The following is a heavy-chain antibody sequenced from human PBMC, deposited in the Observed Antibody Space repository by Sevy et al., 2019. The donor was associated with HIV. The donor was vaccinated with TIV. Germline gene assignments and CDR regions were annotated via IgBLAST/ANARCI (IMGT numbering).Heavy chain of an antibody. CDR1: GFTFSAFS. CDR3: ARTFHFENGGYYRHSDS. Sequence: GGSLRLSCAASGFTFSAFSMSWVHQAPKKGLEWVANIREDGREQHYVDSVRGRFTISRDNAENSLFLQMTSLRAEDTAIYYCARTFHFENGGYYRHSDSWGQGTLVTVSS. V-gene: IGHV3-7*01. J-gene: IGHJ4*02. CDR2: IREDGREQ. D-gene: IGHD3-3*01.